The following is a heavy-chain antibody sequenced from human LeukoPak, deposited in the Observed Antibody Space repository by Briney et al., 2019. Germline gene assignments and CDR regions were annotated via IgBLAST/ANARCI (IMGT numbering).Heavy chain of an antibody. J-gene: IGHJ4*02. CDR3: ARGTEWLRR. CDR2: ISGRSSTI. D-gene: IGHD5-12*01. Sequence: GGSLRLSCAASGFTFSSFSMNWVRQLPGKGLEWLSYISGRSSTIYYADSVKGRFTTSRDNAKASLYLQMDSLRAEDTAVYYCARGTEWLRRWGQGTLVTVSS. V-gene: IGHV3-48*04. CDR1: GFTFSSFS.